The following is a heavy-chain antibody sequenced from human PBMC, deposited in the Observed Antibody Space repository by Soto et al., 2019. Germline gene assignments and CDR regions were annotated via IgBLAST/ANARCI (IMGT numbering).Heavy chain of an antibody. J-gene: IGHJ6*03. V-gene: IGHV1-69*08. D-gene: IGHD1-7*01. CDR2: IIPILGIA. Sequence: QVQLVPSGAEVQKPGSSVKVSCEASVGTFSSYTISWVRQAPGQGLEWMGRIIPILGIANYAQKFQGRVTMTADKSRGTAYMELSGLRSEDTALYYWARDKGWNLFGYYMDVWGKGTTVTFSS. CDR3: ARDKGWNLFGYYMDV. CDR1: VGTFSSYT.